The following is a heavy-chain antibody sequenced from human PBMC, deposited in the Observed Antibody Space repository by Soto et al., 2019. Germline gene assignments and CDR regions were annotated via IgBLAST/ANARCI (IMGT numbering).Heavy chain of an antibody. J-gene: IGHJ4*02. V-gene: IGHV2-26*01. Sequence: QVTLKESGPVLVKPTETLTLTCTVSGFSLSNARMSVSWIRQPPGKALEWLAHIFSNDAKSYSASLKSRLTISTDTAKSQVVLTITNMEPVDKATYYCARIRGWGWLGPNDYWGQGTLVTGSS. CDR1: GFSLSNARMS. CDR2: IFSNDAK. CDR3: ARIRGWGWLGPNDY. D-gene: IGHD3-10*01.